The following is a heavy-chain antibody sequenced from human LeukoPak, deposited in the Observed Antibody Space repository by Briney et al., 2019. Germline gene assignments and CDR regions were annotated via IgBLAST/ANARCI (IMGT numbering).Heavy chain of an antibody. CDR1: GGSISSSRYY. D-gene: IGHD3-22*01. CDR3: AIGAYYYDSSGYSTRFNLDY. V-gene: IGHV4-39*01. CDR2: IYYSGST. Sequence: PSETLSLTCTVSGGSISSSRYYWGWIRQPPEKGLEWIGSIYYSGSTYYNPSLKSRVTISVDTSKNQFSLKLSSVTAADTAVYYCAIGAYYYDSSGYSTRFNLDYWGQGTLVTVSS. J-gene: IGHJ4*02.